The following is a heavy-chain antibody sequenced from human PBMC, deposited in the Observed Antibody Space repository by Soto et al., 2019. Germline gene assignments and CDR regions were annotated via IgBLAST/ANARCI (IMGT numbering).Heavy chain of an antibody. CDR2: VSIGGST. V-gene: IGHV3-23*01. D-gene: IGHD2-15*01. J-gene: IGHJ4*02. CDR3: AKRRGAGGHFDY. Sequence: LRLSCAASGFTFSSYAMGWVRQGPGKGLEWVAVVSIGGSTHYADSVRGRFTISRDNSKNTLSLQMNSLTAEDTAVYFCAKRRGAGGHFDYWGQGALVTV. CDR1: GFTFSSYA.